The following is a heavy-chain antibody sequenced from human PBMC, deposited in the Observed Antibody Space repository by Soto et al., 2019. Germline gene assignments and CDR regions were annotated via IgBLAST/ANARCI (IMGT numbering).Heavy chain of an antibody. CDR2: INHSGST. CDR1: GGSFSGYY. D-gene: IGHD5-18*01. Sequence: SETLSLTCAVYGGSFSGYYWSWIRQPPGKGLEWIGEINHSGSTNYNPSLKSRVTISVDTSKNQFSLKLSSVTAADTAVYYCAREVIRGHSYGYFDYWGQGTLVTVSS. CDR3: AREVIRGHSYGYFDY. J-gene: IGHJ4*02. V-gene: IGHV4-34*01.